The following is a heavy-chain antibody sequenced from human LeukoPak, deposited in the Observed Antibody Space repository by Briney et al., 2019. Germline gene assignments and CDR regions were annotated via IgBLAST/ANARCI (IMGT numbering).Heavy chain of an antibody. J-gene: IGHJ4*02. V-gene: IGHV3-30*04. CDR2: ISFDGITK. CDR1: GFTFSSYA. D-gene: IGHD1-7*01. CDR3: ARVLAGTTDY. Sequence: GGSLRLSCSASGFTFSSYAMNWVRQAPGKGLEWVADISFDGITKYYADSVKGRFTISRDNSKNTLYLQMNSLTPEDTAVYYYARVLAGTTDYWGQGTLVTVSS.